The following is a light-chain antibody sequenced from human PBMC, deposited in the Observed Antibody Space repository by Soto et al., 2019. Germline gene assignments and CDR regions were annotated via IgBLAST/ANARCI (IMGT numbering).Light chain of an antibody. V-gene: IGKV1-5*03. J-gene: IGKJ1*01. Sequence: DIQMSQSPSTMSASVEDRVTITCRASQSISSWLAWYQQKPGKAPKLLIYKASSLQSGVPSRFSGSESGTEFTLPISSLQPDDFATYYCQQYNSYPWTFGQGTKVEI. CDR3: QQYNSYPWT. CDR1: QSISSW. CDR2: KAS.